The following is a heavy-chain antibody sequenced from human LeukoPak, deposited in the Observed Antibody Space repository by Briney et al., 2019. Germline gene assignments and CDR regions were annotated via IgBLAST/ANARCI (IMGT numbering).Heavy chain of an antibody. CDR1: GFTFSTCG. J-gene: IGHJ4*02. V-gene: IGHV3-30*18. D-gene: IGHD6-19*01. CDR2: ISFDGRKA. Sequence: GGSLRLSCTASGFTFSTCGMHWVRQTPGKGLEWVAVISFDGRKAYYADSVKGRFTISRDNSKNTLYLQINSLRGEDTAVYYCAKEEDSGWYYYDYWGQGTLVTVYS. CDR3: AKEEDSGWYYYDY.